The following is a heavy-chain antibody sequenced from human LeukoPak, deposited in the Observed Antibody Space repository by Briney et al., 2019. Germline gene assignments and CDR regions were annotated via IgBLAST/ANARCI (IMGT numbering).Heavy chain of an antibody. V-gene: IGHV3-23*01. Sequence: PGGSLRLSCAASGFTFSSYAMSWVRQAPGKGLEWVSAISGSGGSTYYADSVKGRFTISRDNSKNTLYLQMNSLRAEDTAVYYCARDHSSWTLTYFDYWGQGTLVTVSS. J-gene: IGHJ4*02. D-gene: IGHD6-13*01. CDR1: GFTFSSYA. CDR3: ARDHSSWTLTYFDY. CDR2: ISGSGGST.